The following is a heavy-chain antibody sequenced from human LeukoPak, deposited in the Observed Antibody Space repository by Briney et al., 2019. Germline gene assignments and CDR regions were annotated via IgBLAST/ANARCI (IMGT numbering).Heavy chain of an antibody. Sequence: SETLSLTCTVSGYSISSGYYWGWIRQPPGKGLEWIGSIYHSGSTYYNPSLKSRVTISVDTSKNQFSLKLSSVTAADTAVYYCARLQGSGTYSHIDYWGQGTLVTVSS. V-gene: IGHV4-38-2*02. D-gene: IGHD3-10*01. CDR1: GYSISSGYY. CDR3: ARLQGSGTYSHIDY. J-gene: IGHJ4*02. CDR2: IYHSGST.